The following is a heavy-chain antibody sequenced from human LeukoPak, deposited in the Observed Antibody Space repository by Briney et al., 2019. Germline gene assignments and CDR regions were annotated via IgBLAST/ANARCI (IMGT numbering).Heavy chain of an antibody. Sequence: ASVKVSCKASGYTFTSYDINWVRQATGQGLEWMGWMNPNSGNTGYAQKFQGRVTRTRNTSISTAYMELSSLRSEDTAVYYCAREYSGYDYYYYGMDVWGQGTTVTVSS. CDR3: AREYSGYDYYYYGMDV. CDR2: MNPNSGNT. CDR1: GYTFTSYD. D-gene: IGHD5-12*01. J-gene: IGHJ6*02. V-gene: IGHV1-8*01.